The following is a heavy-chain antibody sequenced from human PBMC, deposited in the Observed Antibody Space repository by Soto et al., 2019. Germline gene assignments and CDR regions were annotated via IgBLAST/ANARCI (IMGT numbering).Heavy chain of an antibody. D-gene: IGHD1-26*01. J-gene: IGHJ4*02. V-gene: IGHV4-61*08. CDR2: ISYSGST. CDR1: GASVSSGGFS. CDR3: ARVTFLIVGSVFSTPFDF. Sequence: PSETLSLTCTVAGASVSSGGFSWSGIRQPPGKGLEWIGSISYSGSTTYYPSLRSRVTIPVDTSKNQFSLRLNSVTAADAAIYFCARVTFLIVGSVFSTPFDFWGQGTLVTVSS.